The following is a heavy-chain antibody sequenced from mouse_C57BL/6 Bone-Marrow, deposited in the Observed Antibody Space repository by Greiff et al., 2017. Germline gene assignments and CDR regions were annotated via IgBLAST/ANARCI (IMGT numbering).Heavy chain of an antibody. CDR2: ISPRSGNT. J-gene: IGHJ2*01. D-gene: IGHD2-3*01. CDR1: GYTFTSYG. Sequence: VQLQESGAELARPGASVKLSCKASGYTFTSYGISWVKQRTGQGLEWIGEISPRSGNTYYNEKFKGKATLTADKSSSTAYMELRSLTSEDSAVYFCARLGGYFYFDYGGQGTTLTVSS. V-gene: IGHV1-81*01. CDR3: ARLGGYFYFDY.